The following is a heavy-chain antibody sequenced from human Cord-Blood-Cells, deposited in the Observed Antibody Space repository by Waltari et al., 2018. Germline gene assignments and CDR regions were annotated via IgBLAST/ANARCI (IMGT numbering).Heavy chain of an antibody. J-gene: IGHJ4*02. CDR2: ISYDGSNK. CDR1: GFTFSSSA. Sequence: QVQLVESGGGVVQPGRSLRLSCAASGFTFSSSAMHWVRQAPGKGLEWVAVISYDGSNKYYADSVKGRFTISRDNSKNTLYLQMNSLRAEDTAVYYGARDGGVVVPAAPDYWGQGTLVTVSS. CDR3: ARDGGVVVPAAPDY. D-gene: IGHD2-2*01. V-gene: IGHV3-30-3*01.